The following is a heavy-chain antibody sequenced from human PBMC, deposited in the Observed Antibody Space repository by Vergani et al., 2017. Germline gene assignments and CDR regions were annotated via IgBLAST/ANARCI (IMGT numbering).Heavy chain of an antibody. Sequence: QVQLQESGPGLVKPSETLSLTCTVSGGSISSYYWSWIRQPAGKGLEWIGRIYTSGSTNYNPSLKSRVTMSVDTSKNQFSLKLSSVTAADTAVYYCARDNFWGVSDTNWFDPWGQGTLVTVSS. V-gene: IGHV4-4*07. D-gene: IGHD3-10*01. CDR3: ARDNFWGVSDTNWFDP. CDR2: IYTSGST. J-gene: IGHJ5*02. CDR1: GGSISSYY.